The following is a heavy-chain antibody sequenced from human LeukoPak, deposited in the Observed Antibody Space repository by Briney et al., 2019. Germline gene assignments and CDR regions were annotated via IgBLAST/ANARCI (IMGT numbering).Heavy chain of an antibody. CDR1: GGSISSSSYY. Sequence: SETLSLTCTVSGGSISSSSYYWGWIRQPPGKGLEWIGSIYYSGSTYYNPSLKSRVTISVDTSKNQSSLKLSSVTAADTAVYYCARAPSLWGVVTPAAVDYWGQGTLVTVSS. V-gene: IGHV4-39*01. J-gene: IGHJ4*02. CDR3: ARAPSLWGVVTPAAVDY. D-gene: IGHD4-23*01. CDR2: IYYSGST.